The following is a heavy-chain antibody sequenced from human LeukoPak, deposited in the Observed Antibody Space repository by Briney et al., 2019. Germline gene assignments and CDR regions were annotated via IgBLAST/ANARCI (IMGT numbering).Heavy chain of an antibody. CDR3: ARDLYGSGTAAP. CDR2: IYYSGST. D-gene: IGHD3-10*01. J-gene: IGHJ5*02. CDR1: GGSISSYY. Sequence: SETLSLTCTVSGGSISSYYWSWIRQPPGKGLEWIGYIYYSGSTNYNPSLKSRVTISVDTSKNQFSLKLSSVTAADTAVYYCARDLYGSGTAAPWGQGTLVTVSS. V-gene: IGHV4-59*01.